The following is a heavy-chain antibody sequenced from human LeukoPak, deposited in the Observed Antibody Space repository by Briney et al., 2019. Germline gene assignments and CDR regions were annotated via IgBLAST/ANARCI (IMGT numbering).Heavy chain of an antibody. J-gene: IGHJ4*02. Sequence: SETLSLTCTVSGGSISSYYWSWIRKPPGKGLEWIGYIYTSGSTNYNPSLKSRVTISVDTSKNQFSLKLSPVTAADTAVYYCARGADYHNFDYWGQGTLVTVSS. V-gene: IGHV4-4*09. D-gene: IGHD3-22*01. CDR2: IYTSGST. CDR3: ARGADYHNFDY. CDR1: GGSISSYY.